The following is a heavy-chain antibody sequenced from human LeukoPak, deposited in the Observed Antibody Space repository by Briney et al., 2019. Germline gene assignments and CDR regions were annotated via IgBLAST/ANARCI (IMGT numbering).Heavy chain of an antibody. CDR1: GFTVSSNY. CDR3: ARDLSYCGMDV. J-gene: IGHJ6*02. V-gene: IGHV3-53*01. Sequence: GGSLRLSCAASGFTVSSNYMSWVRQAPGKGLEWVSVIYRGGSTYYADSVKGRFTISRDNSKNTLYLQMNSLRAEDTAVYYCARDLSYCGMDVWGQGTTVTVSS. D-gene: IGHD2/OR15-2a*01. CDR2: IYRGGST.